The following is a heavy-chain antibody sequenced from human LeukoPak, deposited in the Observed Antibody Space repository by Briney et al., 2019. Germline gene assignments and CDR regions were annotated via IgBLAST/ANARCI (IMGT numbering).Heavy chain of an antibody. D-gene: IGHD5-12*01. CDR3: AKGAYDYIEIGYFDS. J-gene: IGHJ4*02. CDR2: LIGSSGST. CDR1: GFTSTNYA. Sequence: GGSLRLSRAASGFTSTNYAMSWVRQAPGKGLEWVSVLIGSSGSTDYADSVKGRFTISRDTSKNTLFLQMNSLRAEDTAIYYCAKGAYDYIEIGYFDSWGQGTLVTVSS. V-gene: IGHV3-23*01.